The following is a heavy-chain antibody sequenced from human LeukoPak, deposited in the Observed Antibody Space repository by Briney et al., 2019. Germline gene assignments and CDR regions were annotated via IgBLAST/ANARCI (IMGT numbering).Heavy chain of an antibody. CDR1: GFTFTTYT. V-gene: IGHV3-21*01. D-gene: IGHD3-22*01. CDR3: ARRGYSDSSGYDY. J-gene: IGHJ4*02. Sequence: GGSLRLSCAASGFTFTTYTMNWVRQAPGKGLEWVSSISGDSTDIYYADSLMGRSTISRDNAKNSLYLQINSLRAEDTAIYYCARRGYSDSSGYDYWGQGTLVTVSS. CDR2: ISGDSTDI.